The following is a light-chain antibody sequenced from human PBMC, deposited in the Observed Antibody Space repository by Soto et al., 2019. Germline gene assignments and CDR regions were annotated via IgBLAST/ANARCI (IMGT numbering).Light chain of an antibody. CDR3: NSYTGSDNWV. J-gene: IGLJ3*02. V-gene: IGLV2-8*01. Sequence: QSVLTQPPSASGSPGQSVTISCTGTSSDVGGYNYVSWYQQHPGKAPKLMIYEVSKRPSGVPDRFSGSKSGNTASLTVSGLQAEDEADYYCNSYTGSDNWVFGGWTKVTVL. CDR2: EVS. CDR1: SSDVGGYNY.